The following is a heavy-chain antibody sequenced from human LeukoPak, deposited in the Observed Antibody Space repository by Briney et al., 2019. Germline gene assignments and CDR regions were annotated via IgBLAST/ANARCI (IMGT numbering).Heavy chain of an antibody. D-gene: IGHD3-10*01. CDR1: GGSISSSSYY. CDR3: ARHSPMVRGVIMGHFDY. V-gene: IGHV4-39*01. Sequence: SETLSLACTVSGGSISSSSYYWGWIRQPPGKGLQWIGSIYYSGSTYYNPSLKSRVTISVDTSKNQFSLKLSSVTAADTAVYYCARHSPMVRGVIMGHFDYWGQGTLVTVSS. CDR2: IYYSGST. J-gene: IGHJ4*02.